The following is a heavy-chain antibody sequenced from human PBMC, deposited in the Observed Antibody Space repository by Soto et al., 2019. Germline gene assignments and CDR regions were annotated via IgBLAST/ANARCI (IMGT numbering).Heavy chain of an antibody. CDR1: GGSISSGGYY. V-gene: IGHV4-31*03. D-gene: IGHD3-9*01. J-gene: IGHJ4*02. CDR3: ATRWGILTGYYY. Sequence: PSETLSLTCTVSGGSISSGGYYWRWIRQHPGKGLEWIGYIYYSGSTYYNPSLKSRVTISVDTSKNQFSLKLSSVTAADTAVYYCATRWGILTGYYYWGQGTLVTVSS. CDR2: IYYSGST.